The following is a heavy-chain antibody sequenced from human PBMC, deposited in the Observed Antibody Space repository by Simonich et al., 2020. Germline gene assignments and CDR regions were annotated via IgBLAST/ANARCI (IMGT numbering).Heavy chain of an antibody. J-gene: IGHJ3*02. CDR1: GYTFTGYY. V-gene: IGHV1-2*02. CDR2: INPNSGGT. CDR3: ARGRYYYDSSGYYYDAFDI. Sequence: QVQLVQSGAEVKKPGASVKVSCKASGYTFTGYYMHWVRQAPGQGLEWMGGINPNSGGTNYAQKFQGRVTMTRDTSISTAYMELSRLRSDDTAVYYCARGRYYYDSSGYYYDAFDIWGQGTMVTVSS. D-gene: IGHD3-22*01.